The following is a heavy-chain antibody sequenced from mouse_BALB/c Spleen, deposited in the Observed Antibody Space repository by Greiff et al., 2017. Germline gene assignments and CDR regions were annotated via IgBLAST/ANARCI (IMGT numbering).Heavy chain of an antibody. CDR2: ISSGGSYT. D-gene: IGHD1-1*01. CDR3: ARHGTTVVAFDY. Sequence: EVHLVESGGDLVKPGGSLKLSCAASGFTFSSYGMSWVRQTPDKRLEWVATISSGGSYTYYPDSVKGRFTISRDNAKNTLYLQMSSLKSEDTAMYYCARHGTTVVAFDYWGQGTTLTVSS. V-gene: IGHV5-6*01. CDR1: GFTFSSYG. J-gene: IGHJ2*01.